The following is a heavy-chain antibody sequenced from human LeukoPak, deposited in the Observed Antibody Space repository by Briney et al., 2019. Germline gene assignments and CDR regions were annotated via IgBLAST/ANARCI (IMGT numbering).Heavy chain of an antibody. V-gene: IGHV5-51*01. CDR3: ARRYYYDSSGYPTSAFDI. Sequence: GESLKISCKGSGYSFTSYWIGWVRQMPGKGLEWMGIIYPGDSDTRYSTSFQGQVTISADKSISTAYLQWSSLKASDTAMYYCARRYYYDSSGYPTSAFDIWGQGTMVTVSS. J-gene: IGHJ3*02. D-gene: IGHD3-22*01. CDR2: IYPGDSDT. CDR1: GYSFTSYW.